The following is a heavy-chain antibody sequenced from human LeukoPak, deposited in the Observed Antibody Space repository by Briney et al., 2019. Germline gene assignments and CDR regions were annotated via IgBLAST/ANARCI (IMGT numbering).Heavy chain of an antibody. Sequence: GGSLRLSCAASGFTFSTFAMHWVRLSPGKGLEWVSSITGSGPYMLYADSVKHRFTISRGNAKNSLYLQMNSLRAEDTAVYYCARWTREYYDSSGYYYWGQGTLVTVSS. J-gene: IGHJ4*02. V-gene: IGHV3-21*01. CDR2: ITGSGPYM. CDR1: GFTFSTFA. D-gene: IGHD3-22*01. CDR3: ARWTREYYDSSGYYY.